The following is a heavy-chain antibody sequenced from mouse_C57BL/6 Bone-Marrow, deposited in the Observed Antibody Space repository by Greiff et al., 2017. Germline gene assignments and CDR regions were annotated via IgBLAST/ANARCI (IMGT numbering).Heavy chain of an antibody. Sequence: EVKLMESGGDLVKPGGSLKLSCAASGFTFSSYGMSWVRQTPDKRLEWVATISSGGSYTYYPDSVKGRFTISRDNAKNTLYLQMSSLKSEDTAMYYCARQYYYGNFDYWGQGTTLTVSS. V-gene: IGHV5-6*02. J-gene: IGHJ2*01. CDR2: ISSGGSYT. D-gene: IGHD1-1*01. CDR3: ARQYYYGNFDY. CDR1: GFTFSSYG.